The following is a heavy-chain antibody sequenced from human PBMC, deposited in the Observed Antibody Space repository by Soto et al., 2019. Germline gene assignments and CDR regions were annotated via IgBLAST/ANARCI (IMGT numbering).Heavy chain of an antibody. J-gene: IGHJ4*02. CDR3: ARHRRNYVDYVDY. V-gene: IGHV4-59*08. CDR2: IYYSGST. Sequence: ETLSLTCTVSGGSISSYYWSWIRQPPGKGLEWIGYIYYSGSTNYNPSLKSRVTISVDTSKNQFSLKLSSVTAADTAVYYCARHRRNYVDYVDYWGQGTLVTVSS. D-gene: IGHD1-7*01. CDR1: GGSISSYY.